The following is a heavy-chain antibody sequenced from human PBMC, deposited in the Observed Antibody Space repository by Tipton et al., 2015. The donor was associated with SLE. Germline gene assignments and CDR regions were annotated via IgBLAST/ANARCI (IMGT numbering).Heavy chain of an antibody. Sequence: QLVQSGAEVKKPGASVKVSCKASGYTFTNYGFTWVRQAPGQGLEWTGWINPNSGGTNYAQKFQGRVTMTRDTSISTAYMELSRLRSDDTAVYYCARTIPVSGRGWYFDLWGRGTLVTVSS. D-gene: IGHD6-13*01. J-gene: IGHJ2*01. V-gene: IGHV1-2*02. CDR3: ARTIPVSGRGWYFDL. CDR1: GYTFTNYG. CDR2: INPNSGGT.